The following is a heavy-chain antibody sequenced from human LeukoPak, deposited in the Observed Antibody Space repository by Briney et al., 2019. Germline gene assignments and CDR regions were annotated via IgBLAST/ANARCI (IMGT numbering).Heavy chain of an antibody. Sequence: GGSLRLSCAASGFTFSSYAMSWVRQAPGKGLEWVSAISGSGGGTYYADSVKGRFTISRDNSKNTLYLQMNSLRAEDTAVYYCAKDNGEKAYYDFWSGLDFDYWGQGTLVTVSS. CDR3: AKDNGEKAYYDFWSGLDFDY. V-gene: IGHV3-23*01. CDR2: ISGSGGGT. J-gene: IGHJ4*02. D-gene: IGHD3-3*01. CDR1: GFTFSSYA.